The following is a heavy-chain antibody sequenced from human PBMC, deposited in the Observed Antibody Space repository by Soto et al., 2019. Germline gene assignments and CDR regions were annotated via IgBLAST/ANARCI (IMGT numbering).Heavy chain of an antibody. V-gene: IGHV3-30-3*01. J-gene: IGHJ6*02. Sequence: VXLSCAASVFSFGTYGMQWVRQAPGTGLVWVALISYDGSEKYYADSVQGRFIVSRDNPRKNLYLEMNGLRPEDTGVYYCARPVEPFYYYGMDVWGQGTTVTVSS. CDR1: VFSFGTYG. CDR2: ISYDGSEK. CDR3: ARPVEPFYYYGMDV.